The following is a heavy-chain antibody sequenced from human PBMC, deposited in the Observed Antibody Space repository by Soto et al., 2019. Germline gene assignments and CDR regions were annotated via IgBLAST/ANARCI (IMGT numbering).Heavy chain of an antibody. V-gene: IGHV3-30-3*01. CDR2: ISYDGSNK. Sequence: GGSLRLSCAASGFTFSSYAMHWVRQAPGKGLEWVAVISYDGSNKYYADSVKGRFTISRDNSKNTLYLQMNSLRAEDTAVYYCARDIQRDDIVTGYFRPYYYGMDVWGQGTTVTVSS. CDR1: GFTFSSYA. J-gene: IGHJ6*02. D-gene: IGHD3-9*01. CDR3: ARDIQRDDIVTGYFRPYYYGMDV.